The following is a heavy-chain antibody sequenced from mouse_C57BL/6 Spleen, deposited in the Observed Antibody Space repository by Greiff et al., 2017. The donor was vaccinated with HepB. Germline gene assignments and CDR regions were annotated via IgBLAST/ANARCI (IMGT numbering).Heavy chain of an antibody. J-gene: IGHJ4*01. V-gene: IGHV1-55*01. CDR1: GYTFTSYW. CDR2: IYPGSGST. D-gene: IGHD2-2*01. Sequence: QVQLKQPGAELVKPGASVKMSCKASGYTFTSYWITWVKQRPGQGLEWIGDIYPGSGSTNYNEKFKSKATLTVDTSSSTAYMQLSSLTSEDSAVYYCAREDGYGDAMDYWGQGTSVTVSS. CDR3: AREDGYGDAMDY.